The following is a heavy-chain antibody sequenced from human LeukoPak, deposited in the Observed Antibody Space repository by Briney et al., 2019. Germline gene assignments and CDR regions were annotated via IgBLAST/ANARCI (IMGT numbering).Heavy chain of an antibody. D-gene: IGHD6-6*01. J-gene: IGHJ4*02. Sequence: GASVKVSCKASGYTFTSYDINWVRQAPGQGLEWMGWISAYNGNTNYAQKLQGRVTMTTDTSTSTAYMELRSLRSDDTAVYYCAIVPARDFDYWGQGTLVTVSS. CDR2: ISAYNGNT. CDR3: AIVPARDFDY. V-gene: IGHV1-18*01. CDR1: GYTFTSYD.